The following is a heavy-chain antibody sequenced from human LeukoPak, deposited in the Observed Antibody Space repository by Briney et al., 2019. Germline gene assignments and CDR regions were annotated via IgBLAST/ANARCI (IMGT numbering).Heavy chain of an antibody. Sequence: SETLSLTCTVSGGSISTSTYYWGWVRQPPGKGLEWIGSFYYSGATYYNPSLKSRVTISEDTSVNQFSLRLSSVTAADTAVYYCACLTTADAFDIWGQGTMVTVFS. D-gene: IGHD3-22*01. CDR2: FYYSGAT. V-gene: IGHV4-39*07. CDR1: GGSISTSTYY. CDR3: ACLTTADAFDI. J-gene: IGHJ3*02.